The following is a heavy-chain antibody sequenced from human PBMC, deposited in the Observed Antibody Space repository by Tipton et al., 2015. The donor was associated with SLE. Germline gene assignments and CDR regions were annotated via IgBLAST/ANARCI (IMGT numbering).Heavy chain of an antibody. J-gene: IGHJ3*02. CDR3: AKARAKYAFDI. Sequence: SLRLSCAASGFTFSRYAMSWVRQAPGKGLEWVSVIYSGGSSTYYADSVKGQFTISRDNYKNTLYLQMNSLRAEDTAVYYCAKARAKYAFDIWGQGTMVTVSS. CDR2: IYSGGSST. V-gene: IGHV3-23*03. CDR1: GFTFSRYA.